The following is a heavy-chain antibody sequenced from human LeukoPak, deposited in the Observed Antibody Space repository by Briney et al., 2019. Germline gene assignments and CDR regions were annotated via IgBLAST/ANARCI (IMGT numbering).Heavy chain of an antibody. CDR2: INPNSGGT. CDR3: ARAGCSSTSCYLGWFDP. J-gene: IGHJ5*02. D-gene: IGHD2-2*01. CDR1: GGTFSDYY. V-gene: IGHV1-2*02. Sequence: ASVKVFCKTSGGTFSDYYMHWVRQAPGRGLEWMGWINPNSGGTNYAQKFQGRVTMTRDTSISTTYMELSRLRSDDTAVYYCARAGCSSTSCYLGWFDPWGQGTLVTVSS.